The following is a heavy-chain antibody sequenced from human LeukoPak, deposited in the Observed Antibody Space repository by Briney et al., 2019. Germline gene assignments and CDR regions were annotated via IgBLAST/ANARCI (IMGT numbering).Heavy chain of an antibody. D-gene: IGHD2-2*03. CDR2: ISSSSSTI. CDR3: ARGRMDIVVVPGWFDP. CDR1: GFTFSSYG. J-gene: IGHJ5*02. Sequence: GGSLRLSCAASGFTFSSYGMHWVRQAPGKGLEWVSYISSSSSTIYYADSVKGRFTISRDNAKNSLYLQMNSLRAEDTAVYYCARGRMDIVVVPGWFDPWGRGTLVTVSS. V-gene: IGHV3-48*01.